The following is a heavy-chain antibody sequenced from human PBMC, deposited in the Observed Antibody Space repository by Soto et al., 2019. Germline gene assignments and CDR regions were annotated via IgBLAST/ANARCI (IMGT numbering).Heavy chain of an antibody. CDR1: GGSFSGYY. D-gene: IGHD3-10*01. Sequence: PSETLSLTCAVYGGSFSGYYWSWIRQPPGKGLEWIGEINHSGSTNYNPSLKSRVTISVDTSKNQFSLKLSSVTAADTAVYYCARRWFGALSRRMLWFDPWGQGTLVT. J-gene: IGHJ5*02. CDR2: INHSGST. V-gene: IGHV4-34*01. CDR3: ARRWFGALSRRMLWFDP.